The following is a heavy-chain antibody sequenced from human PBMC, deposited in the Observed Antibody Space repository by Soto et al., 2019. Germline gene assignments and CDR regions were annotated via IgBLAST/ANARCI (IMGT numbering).Heavy chain of an antibody. J-gene: IGHJ6*02. D-gene: IGHD2-15*01. CDR1: GFMFANYA. CDR2: ITGSGGGT. V-gene: IGHV3-23*01. Sequence: GGSLRLSCAASGFMFANYAMGWVRQAPGRGLEWVSAITGSGGGTYYADSVKGRVTVSRDNSKNTLYLQMHSLRVEDTAVYYCARVVVAATLSYGMDVWGQGTTVTVSS. CDR3: ARVVVAATLSYGMDV.